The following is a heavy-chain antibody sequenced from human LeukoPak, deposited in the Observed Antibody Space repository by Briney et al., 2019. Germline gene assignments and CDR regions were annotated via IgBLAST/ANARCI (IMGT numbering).Heavy chain of an antibody. CDR3: ARGGYYGSGNDFRFDP. CDR2: IYTSGST. J-gene: IGHJ5*02. Sequence: SETLSLTCTVSGGSISSNSYYWGWIRQPPGKGLEWIGRIYTSGSTNYNPSLKSRVTISVDTSKNQFSLKLTSVTAADTAVYFCARGGYYGSGNDFRFDPWGQGTLVTVSS. CDR1: GGSISSNSYY. V-gene: IGHV4-61*05. D-gene: IGHD3-10*01.